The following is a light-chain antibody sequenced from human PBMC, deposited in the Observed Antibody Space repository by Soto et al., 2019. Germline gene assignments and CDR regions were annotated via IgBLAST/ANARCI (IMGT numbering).Light chain of an antibody. CDR2: EAS. J-gene: IGKJ2*01. CDR1: QSVSNW. Sequence: DIQMTQFPSTLSASVGDRVTITCRARQSVSNWVAWYQQKPGKAPRLLISEASNLETEVPSNFRGAGSGTEFTLTLNSLQPDDCATYYCQQYYKFPGTFGQGTKLEIK. CDR3: QQYYKFPGT. V-gene: IGKV1-5*01.